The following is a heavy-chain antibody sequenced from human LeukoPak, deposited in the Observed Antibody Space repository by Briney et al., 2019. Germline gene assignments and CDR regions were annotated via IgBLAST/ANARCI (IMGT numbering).Heavy chain of an antibody. CDR2: IYYSGST. CDR3: AKTTRASIRSAFDV. CDR1: GGSISSSSYY. J-gene: IGHJ3*01. V-gene: IGHV4-39*01. D-gene: IGHD1-7*01. Sequence: SETLSLTCTVSGGSISSSSYYWGWIRQPPGKGLEWIGSIYYSGSTYYNPSLKSRVTISVDTSKNQFSLKLSSVTAADTAVYYCAKTTRASIRSAFDVWGQGTLVTVSS.